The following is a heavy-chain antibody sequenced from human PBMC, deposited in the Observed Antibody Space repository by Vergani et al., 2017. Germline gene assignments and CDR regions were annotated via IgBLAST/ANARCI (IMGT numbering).Heavy chain of an antibody. CDR2: IYNSGNG. V-gene: IGHV4-39*01. D-gene: IGHD3-16*01. J-gene: IGHJ2*01. Sequence: QMQLQESGPGLVKASETLSLTCTVSGDSIISRSYYWGWIRPPPGKGLEWIGSIYNSGNGDSSSSLKSRVTISADTSKNQFSLRLTSVTAADTAVYYCASGKYYSDSTSHFRGRYFDVCGRGTLVTVPS. CDR3: ASGKYYSDSTSHFRGRYFDV. CDR1: GDSIISRSYY.